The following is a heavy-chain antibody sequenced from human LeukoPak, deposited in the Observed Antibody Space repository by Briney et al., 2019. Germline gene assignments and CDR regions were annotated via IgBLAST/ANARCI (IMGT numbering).Heavy chain of an antibody. D-gene: IGHD1-26*01. J-gene: IGHJ4*02. CDR3: ARFSGTYYSYFDY. Sequence: GESLKISCKGSGYSFTSYWISWVRQMPGKGLEWMGRINPSDSYTNYSPSFQGHVTISADKSISTAYLQWSSLKASDTAMYYCARFSGTYYSYFDYWGQGILVTVSS. CDR2: INPSDSYT. CDR1: GYSFTSYW. V-gene: IGHV5-10-1*01.